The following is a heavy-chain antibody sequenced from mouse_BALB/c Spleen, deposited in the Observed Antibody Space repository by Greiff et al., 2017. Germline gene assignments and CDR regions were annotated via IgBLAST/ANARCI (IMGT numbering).Heavy chain of an antibody. J-gene: IGHJ4*01. D-gene: IGHD2-4*01. CDR3: ARGDYDGSSYAMDY. Sequence: EVHLVESGGGLVKPGGSLKLSCAASGFTFSSYAMSWVRQTPEKRLEWVASISSGGSTYYPDSVKARFAISRDNARNILYLQMSSLRSEDTAMYYCARGDYDGSSYAMDYWGQGTSVTVSS. CDR1: GFTFSSYA. V-gene: IGHV5-6-5*01. CDR2: ISSGGST.